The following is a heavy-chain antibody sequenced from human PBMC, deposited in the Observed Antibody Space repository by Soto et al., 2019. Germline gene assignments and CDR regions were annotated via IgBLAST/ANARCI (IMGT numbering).Heavy chain of an antibody. V-gene: IGHV4-34*01. CDR2: INHSGST. D-gene: IGHD2-15*01. CDR3: ARANPYIVVVAAETNWFDP. CDR1: GGSFSGYY. Sequence: PSETLSLTCAVYGGSFSGYYWSWIRQPPGKGLEWIGEINHSGSTNYNPSLRSRVTISVDTSKNQFSLKLSSVTAAGTAVYYCARANPYIVVVAAETNWFDPWGQGTLVTSPQ. J-gene: IGHJ5*02.